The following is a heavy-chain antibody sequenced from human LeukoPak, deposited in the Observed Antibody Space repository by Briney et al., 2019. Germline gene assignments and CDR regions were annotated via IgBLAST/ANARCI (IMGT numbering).Heavy chain of an antibody. Sequence: GGSLRLSCAASGFILSNYGMHWVRQAPGKGLEWVAVIWYDGSNKYYADSVRGRFTISRDNSKNTPYLQMNSLRADDTAVYYCARPMITFGGVIAPFDYWGQGTLVTVSS. D-gene: IGHD3-16*02. CDR3: ARPMITFGGVIAPFDY. CDR1: GFILSNYG. CDR2: IWYDGSNK. V-gene: IGHV3-33*01. J-gene: IGHJ4*02.